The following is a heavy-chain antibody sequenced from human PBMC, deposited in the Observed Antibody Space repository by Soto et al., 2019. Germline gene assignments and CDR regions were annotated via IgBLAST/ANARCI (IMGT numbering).Heavy chain of an antibody. CDR2: ISRDGGTK. CDR1: GFTVSTYG. D-gene: IGHD2-8*02. V-gene: IGHV3-30*03. Sequence: QVQLVESRGGVVQPGRSLRLSCAVSGFTVSTYGMHWVRQAPGKGLEWVAVISRDGGTKYYADSVKGRFTISRDNSRNTLFLEMNGLRGDDMAVYYCTGEVASGYWGQGTLVTVSS. CDR3: TGEVASGY. J-gene: IGHJ4*02.